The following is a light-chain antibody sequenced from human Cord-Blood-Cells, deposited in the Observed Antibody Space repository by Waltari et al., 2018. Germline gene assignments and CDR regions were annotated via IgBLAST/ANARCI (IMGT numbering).Light chain of an antibody. CDR3: KQRSNWPPIT. J-gene: IGKJ5*01. CDR1: QSVSSY. CDR2: DAS. V-gene: IGKV3-11*01. Sequence: EIVLTQSPATLSLSPGERATLSCRASQSVSSYLAWYQQKPGQAPRLLIYDASNRATVIPARFSGSGSGTDFTLTISSLEPEDFAVYYCKQRSNWPPITFGQGTRLEIK.